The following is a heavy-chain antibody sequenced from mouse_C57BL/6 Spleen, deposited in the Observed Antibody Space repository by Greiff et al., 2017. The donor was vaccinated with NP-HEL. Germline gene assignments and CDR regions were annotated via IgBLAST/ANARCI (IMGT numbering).Heavy chain of an antibody. D-gene: IGHD3-2*02. V-gene: IGHV1-55*01. J-gene: IGHJ2*01. CDR1: GYTFTSYW. Sequence: QVQLQQSGAELVKPGASVKMSCKASGYTFTSYWITWVKQRPGQGLEWIGDIYPGSGSTNYNEKFKSKAKLTVDTSSSTAYMQLSSLTSEDSAVYYCARGAPDSSGYGYWGQGTTLTVSS. CDR3: ARGAPDSSGYGY. CDR2: IYPGSGST.